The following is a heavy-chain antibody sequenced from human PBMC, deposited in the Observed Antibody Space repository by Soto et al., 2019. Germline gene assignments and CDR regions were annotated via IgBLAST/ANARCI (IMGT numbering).Heavy chain of an antibody. CDR2: MNPNSGNT. V-gene: IGHV1-8*01. CDR1: GYTFTSYD. CDR3: ARGRRSGYPNSFDP. J-gene: IGHJ5*02. Sequence: QVRLVQSGAEVKKPGASVKVSCKASGYTFTSYDINWVRQATGQGVEWMGWMNPNSGNTGYAQKFQDRVTMTRNTSISTAYMELSSLRSEDTAVYYCARGRRSGYPNSFDPWGQGTLVTVSS. D-gene: IGHD3-3*01.